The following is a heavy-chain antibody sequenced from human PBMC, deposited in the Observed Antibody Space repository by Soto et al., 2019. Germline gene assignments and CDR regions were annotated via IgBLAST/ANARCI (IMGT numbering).Heavy chain of an antibody. CDR1: GFTFSGYS. Sequence: XESLRLSFATSGFTFSGYSMHWFRQAPGKGLEWVAVTSSDGGTKFYADSVKGRFTVSRDNSKNTLYLQMNSLRAEDTAVYFCPREVVLTKWYFDNCGQRISVTVSS. V-gene: IGHV3-30-3*01. CDR3: PREVVLTKWYFDN. J-gene: IGHJ4*02. CDR2: TSSDGGTK. D-gene: IGHD1-26*01.